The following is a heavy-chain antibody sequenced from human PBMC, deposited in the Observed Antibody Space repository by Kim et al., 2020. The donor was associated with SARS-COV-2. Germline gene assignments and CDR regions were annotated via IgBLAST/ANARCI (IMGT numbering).Heavy chain of an antibody. Sequence: YADSVKGHILISEDHSKNTLYLQMNSLRAEDTAVYYCATVVFYYDAGYFKNWGQGTLVIVSS. CDR3: ATVVFYYDAGYFKN. V-gene: IGHV3-30*07. D-gene: IGHD3-22*01. J-gene: IGHJ1*01.